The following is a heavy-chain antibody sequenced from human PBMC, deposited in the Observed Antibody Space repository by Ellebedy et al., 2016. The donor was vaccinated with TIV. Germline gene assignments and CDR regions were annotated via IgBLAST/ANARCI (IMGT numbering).Heavy chain of an antibody. J-gene: IGHJ5*02. CDR1: GYSFTRYW. CDR2: VYPTDSDT. Sequence: PGGSLRLSCKASGYSFTRYWIGWVRQMPGKGLEWMGIVYPTDSDTRYGPSFQGQVTISADKYISTAYLQWSSLKASDTAMYCCARPTTDSSGYYSPIDLWGQGTLVTVSS. V-gene: IGHV5-51*01. CDR3: ARPTTDSSGYYSPIDL. D-gene: IGHD3-22*01.